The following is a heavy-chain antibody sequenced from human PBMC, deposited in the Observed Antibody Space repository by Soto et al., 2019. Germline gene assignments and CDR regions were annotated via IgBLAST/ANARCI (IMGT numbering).Heavy chain of an antibody. Sequence: QVQLVQSGAEVKKHGSSLKVSCKASGGTFTNYAFSWVRQAPAQGLEWMGGIIAIFGTPDYAQKFQGGFTITAAESTRTASMDLSSLSSDDTAVYYCARERSVGYCITTTCPQPFYYCAMDFWVQGTTVTVSS. V-gene: IGHV1-69*12. D-gene: IGHD2-2*01. CDR1: GGTFTNYA. J-gene: IGHJ6*02. CDR3: ARERSVGYCITTTCPQPFYYCAMDF. CDR2: IIAIFGTP.